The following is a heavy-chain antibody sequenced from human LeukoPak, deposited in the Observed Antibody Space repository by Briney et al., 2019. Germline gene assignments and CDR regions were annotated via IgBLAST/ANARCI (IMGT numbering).Heavy chain of an antibody. CDR2: MYTSGST. CDR3: AREGAARGYGMDV. V-gene: IGHV4-4*07. D-gene: IGHD4/OR15-4a*01. Sequence: SETLSLTCTVSGGSISSYYWSWIRQPAGKGLEWIGRMYTSGSTNYNPSLQSRVTMSVDTSKNQFSLKLSSVTAADTAVYYCAREGAARGYGMDVWGQGTTVTVSS. J-gene: IGHJ6*02. CDR1: GGSISSYY.